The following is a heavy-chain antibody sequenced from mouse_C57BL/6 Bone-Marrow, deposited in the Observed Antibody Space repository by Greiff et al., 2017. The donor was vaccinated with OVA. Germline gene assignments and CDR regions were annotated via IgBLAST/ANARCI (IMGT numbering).Heavy chain of an antibody. J-gene: IGHJ2*01. D-gene: IGHD1-1*01. Sequence: QVQLQQPGAELVMPGASVKLSCKASGYTFTSYWMHWVKQRPGQGLEWIGDIYPGSGSTNYNEKFKSKATLTVDTSSSTAYMQLSSLTSEDSAVYYCASPITTVVDYFDYWGQGTTLTVSS. CDR2: IYPGSGST. CDR1: GYTFTSYW. CDR3: ASPITTVVDYFDY. V-gene: IGHV1-55*01.